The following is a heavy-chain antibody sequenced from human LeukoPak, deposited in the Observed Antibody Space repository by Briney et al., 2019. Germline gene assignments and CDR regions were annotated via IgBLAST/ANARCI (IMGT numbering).Heavy chain of an antibody. Sequence: ASVKVSCKAFGYTFTSNYMHWVRQAPGQGPEWMGVISPSGGSTTYAQKFQGRVTLTRDMSTSTDYMELSSLRSEDTAVYYCARDNSVRGEAWWFNPWGQGTLVTVSS. CDR3: ARDNSVRGEAWWFNP. D-gene: IGHD2-21*01. CDR1: GYTFTSNY. J-gene: IGHJ5*02. V-gene: IGHV1-46*01. CDR2: ISPSGGST.